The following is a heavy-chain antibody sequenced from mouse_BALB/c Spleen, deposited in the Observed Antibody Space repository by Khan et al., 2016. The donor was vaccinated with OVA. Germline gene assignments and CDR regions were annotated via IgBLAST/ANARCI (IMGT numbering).Heavy chain of an antibody. J-gene: IGHJ4*01. CDR3: ARQPYYHYNVMDY. V-gene: IGHV2-6-1*01. D-gene: IGHD2-10*01. Sequence: QVQLKQSGPGLVAPSQSLSITCTISGFSLTNYGVHWVRQPPGKGLEWLVLMWSDGSTTYNSALKSRLTISKDNSKSQVFLKTNSLQTDDTAMYFCARQPYYHYNVMDYWGQGTSVTVSS. CDR1: GFSLTNYG. CDR2: MWSDGST.